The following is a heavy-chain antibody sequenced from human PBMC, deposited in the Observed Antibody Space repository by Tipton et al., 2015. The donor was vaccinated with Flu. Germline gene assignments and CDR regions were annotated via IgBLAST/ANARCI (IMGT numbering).Heavy chain of an antibody. V-gene: IGHV5-51*01. Sequence: QLVQSGAEVKKPGESLKISCKGSGSSFTNYWIGWVRQMPGKGLEWMGIIYLGDSDTRYSPSFQGQVTISADKSITTAFLQWSSLKASDTAMYYCARPSEGIVDVVATAGAFDIWGQGTMVTVSS. J-gene: IGHJ3*02. CDR1: GSSFTNYW. D-gene: IGHD5-12*01. CDR3: ARPSEGIVDVVATAGAFDI. CDR2: IYLGDSDT.